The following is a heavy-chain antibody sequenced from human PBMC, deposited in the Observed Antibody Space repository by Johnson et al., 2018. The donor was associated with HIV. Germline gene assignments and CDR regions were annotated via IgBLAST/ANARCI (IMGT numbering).Heavy chain of an antibody. Sequence: QVQLVESGGGVVQPGGSLRLSCAASGFTFSSYGMHWVRQAPGKGLEWVAVISYDGSNKYYADSVKGRFTISRDNSKNTLYLQMNSLRVDDSAFYYCARDASYYGSANDAFDIWGQGTMVTVSS. CDR2: ISYDGSNK. V-gene: IGHV3-30*19. CDR1: GFTFSSYG. CDR3: ARDASYYGSANDAFDI. D-gene: IGHD3-10*01. J-gene: IGHJ3*02.